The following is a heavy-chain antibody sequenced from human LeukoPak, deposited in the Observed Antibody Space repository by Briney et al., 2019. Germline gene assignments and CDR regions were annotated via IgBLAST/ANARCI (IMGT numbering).Heavy chain of an antibody. Sequence: PGGSLRLSCAASGFTFSDCHIHRVRQAPGKGLDWVALIWYDEDAKFYADSVKGRFTISRDNSKDTLYLQMNSLGVEDTAVYYCVRTTTMITPNFDYWGQGTLVTVSS. V-gene: IGHV3-33*01. J-gene: IGHJ4*02. CDR3: VRTTTMITPNFDY. D-gene: IGHD4-23*01. CDR1: GFTFSDCH. CDR2: IWYDEDAK.